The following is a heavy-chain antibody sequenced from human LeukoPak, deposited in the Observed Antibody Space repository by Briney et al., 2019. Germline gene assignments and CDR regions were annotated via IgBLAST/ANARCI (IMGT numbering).Heavy chain of an antibody. D-gene: IGHD2-2*01. J-gene: IGHJ4*02. CDR2: INWNGGST. CDR3: ARGYCSSTSCYFDY. V-gene: IGHV3-20*04. CDR1: GFTFDGYG. Sequence: GGSLRLSCAASGFTFDGYGMSWVRQAPGKGLEWASGINWNGGSTGYADSVKGRFTISRDNAKNSLYLQMNSLRAEDTALYYCARGYCSSTSCYFDYWGQGTLVTVSS.